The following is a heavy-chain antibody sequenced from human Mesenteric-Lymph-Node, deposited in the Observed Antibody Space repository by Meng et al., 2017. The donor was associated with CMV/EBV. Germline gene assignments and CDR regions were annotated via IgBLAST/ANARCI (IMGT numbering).Heavy chain of an antibody. Sequence: ASVKVSCKASGNTFTGYYMHWVRQAPGQGLEWMGWINPNSGGTNYAQKFQGRVTMTRDTSISTAYMELSRLRSDDTAVYYCARDVGGLKDYYDSSGYYIDYWGQGTLVTVSS. CDR2: INPNSGGT. CDR3: ARDVGGLKDYYDSSGYYIDY. D-gene: IGHD3-22*01. J-gene: IGHJ4*02. V-gene: IGHV1-2*02. CDR1: GNTFTGYY.